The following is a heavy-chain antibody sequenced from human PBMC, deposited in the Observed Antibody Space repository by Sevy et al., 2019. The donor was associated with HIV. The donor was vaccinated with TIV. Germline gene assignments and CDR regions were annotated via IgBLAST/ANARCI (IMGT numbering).Heavy chain of an antibody. CDR3: AAAAGTDILGYYFGS. CDR2: MYHRGTT. CDR1: GDSIISSHW. Sequence: SETLSLTSTVSGDSIISSHWWSWFRQTPGKGLEWIGDMYHRGTTNYNPSLKTRVIISVDKSKNQFFLKLTSVTAADTAVYYCAAAAGTDILGYYFGSWGQGSSVTVSS. D-gene: IGHD6-25*01. V-gene: IGHV4-4*02. J-gene: IGHJ4*02.